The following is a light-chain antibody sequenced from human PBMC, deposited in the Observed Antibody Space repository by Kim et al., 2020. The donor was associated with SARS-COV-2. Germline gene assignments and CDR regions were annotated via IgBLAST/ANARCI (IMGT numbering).Light chain of an antibody. CDR2: DAS. CDR1: QSIGRN. V-gene: IGKV3-15*01. CDR3: QHYNSWPT. J-gene: IGKJ4*01. Sequence: VSPGEKAILTCRASQSIGRNLAWHQQKPGQAPRLLIYDASTRATGIPARFSGSGSGTEFTLTISSLQSEDFAVYYCQHYNSWPTVGGGTKVDIK.